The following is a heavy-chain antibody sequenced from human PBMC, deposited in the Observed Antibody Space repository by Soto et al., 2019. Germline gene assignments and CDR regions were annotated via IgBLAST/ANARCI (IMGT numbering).Heavy chain of an antibody. CDR2: IYGDDDK. V-gene: IGHV2-5*02. J-gene: IGHJ1*01. CDR1: GFSLSTSAVV. CDR3: THSLTMVRGQFLEYFQH. D-gene: IGHD3-10*01. Sequence: QITLKESGPTLLKPTQTLTLTCTFSGFSLSTSAVVVGWIRQPPGKALEWLALIYGDDDKRYRPSLKSRLTINKDTSKNQVLLTITTMHPVDTATYFCTHSLTMVRGQFLEYFQHWGQGTRLTVSS.